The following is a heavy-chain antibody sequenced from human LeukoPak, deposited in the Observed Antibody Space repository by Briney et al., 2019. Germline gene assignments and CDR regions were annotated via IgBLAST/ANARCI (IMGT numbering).Heavy chain of an antibody. Sequence: SETLSLTCTVSVGSISSGSYYWSWIRQPAGKGLDCIGRFYTSGSTNYNPSLKSRVTISVDTSKNQFSLKLNSVTAADTALYYCARERSDYYMDVWGKGTTVTISS. CDR3: ARERSDYYMDV. CDR1: VGSISSGSYY. V-gene: IGHV4-61*02. J-gene: IGHJ6*03. CDR2: FYTSGST.